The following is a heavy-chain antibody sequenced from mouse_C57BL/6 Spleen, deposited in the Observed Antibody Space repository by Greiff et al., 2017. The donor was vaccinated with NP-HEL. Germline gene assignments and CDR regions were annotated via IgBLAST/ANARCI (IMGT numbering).Heavy chain of an antibody. J-gene: IGHJ2*01. CDR1: GYTFTSYW. Sequence: QVQLQQPGAELVKPGASVKMSCKASGYTFTSYWITWVKQRPGQGLEWIGDIYPGSGSTNYNEKFKSKATLTVDTSSSTAYMQLSSLTSEDSAVYYCARSGDYDEADFDYWGQGTTLTVSS. CDR2: IYPGSGST. CDR3: ARSGDYDEADFDY. D-gene: IGHD2-4*01. V-gene: IGHV1-55*01.